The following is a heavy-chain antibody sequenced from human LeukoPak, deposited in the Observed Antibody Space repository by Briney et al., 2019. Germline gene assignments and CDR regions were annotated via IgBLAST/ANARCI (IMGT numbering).Heavy chain of an antibody. D-gene: IGHD3-22*01. CDR3: ARGEAGVYYDSSGYSEYYDY. Sequence: SETLSLTCAVYGGSFSGYYWSWIRQPPGKGLEWIGEINHSGSTNYNPSLKSRVTISVDTSKNQFSLKLSSVTAADTAVYYCARGEAGVYYDSSGYSEYYDYWGQGTLVTVSS. CDR1: GGSFSGYY. V-gene: IGHV4-34*01. CDR2: INHSGST. J-gene: IGHJ4*02.